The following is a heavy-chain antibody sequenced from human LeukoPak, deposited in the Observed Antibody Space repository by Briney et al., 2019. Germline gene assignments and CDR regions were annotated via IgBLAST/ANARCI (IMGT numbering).Heavy chain of an antibody. CDR3: ARELKSLYDSSDNWFDP. D-gene: IGHD3-22*01. CDR2: IYYSGST. CDR1: GGSISSGGYY. J-gene: IGHJ5*02. Sequence: ASETLSLTCIVSGGSISSGGYYWSWIRQHPGKGLEWIGYIYYSGSTYYNPSLKSRVTISVDTSKNQFSLKLSSVTAADTAVYYCARELKSLYDSSDNWFDPWGQGTLVTVSS. V-gene: IGHV4-31*03.